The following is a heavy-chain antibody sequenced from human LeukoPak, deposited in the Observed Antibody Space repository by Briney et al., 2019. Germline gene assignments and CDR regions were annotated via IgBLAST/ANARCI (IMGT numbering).Heavy chain of an antibody. CDR1: GGSISSGSYY. V-gene: IGHV4-61*02. J-gene: IGHJ4*02. D-gene: IGHD4-23*01. CDR2: IYTSGST. Sequence: SQTLSLACTVSGGSISSGSYYWSWIRQPAGKGLEWIGRIYTSGSTNYNPSLKSRVTISVDTSKDQFSLKLSSVTAADTAVYYCARDLRGGGFDYWGQGTLVTVSS. CDR3: ARDLRGGGFDY.